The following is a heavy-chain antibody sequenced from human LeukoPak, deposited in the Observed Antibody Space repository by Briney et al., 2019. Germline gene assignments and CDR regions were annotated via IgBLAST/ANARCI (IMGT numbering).Heavy chain of an antibody. D-gene: IGHD3-22*01. J-gene: IGHJ3*02. V-gene: IGHV4-59*01. CDR3: ARAYDSSGYFAFDI. CDR2: IYYSGRT. Sequence: SETLSLTCSVSGGSISSYYWSWLRQPPGKGLEWIGYIYYSGRTSYNPSLKSRVTISVDTSKNQFSLRLSSVTAADTAVYYCARAYDSSGYFAFDIWGQGTMVTVSS. CDR1: GGSISSYY.